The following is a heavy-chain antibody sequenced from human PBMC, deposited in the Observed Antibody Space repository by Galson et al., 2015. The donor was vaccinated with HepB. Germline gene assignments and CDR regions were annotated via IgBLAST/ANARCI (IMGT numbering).Heavy chain of an antibody. V-gene: IGHV3-11*01. CDR1: GFTFSDYY. J-gene: IGHJ5*02. D-gene: IGHD6-19*01. Sequence: SLRLSCAASGFTFSDYYVSWIRQAPGKGLEWLSYISSSGTSIYYADSVKGRFTISRDNVKNSLYLQMNSLRAEDTAVYYCARNVPGGSGWSNGSDPWGQGTLVTVSS. CDR3: ARNVPGGSGWSNGSDP. CDR2: ISSSGTSI.